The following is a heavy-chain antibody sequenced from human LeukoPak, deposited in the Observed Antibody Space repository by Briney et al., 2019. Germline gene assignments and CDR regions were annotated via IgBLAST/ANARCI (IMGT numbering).Heavy chain of an antibody. CDR3: AREGHYYDSSGYPRGYYPNFYFDY. CDR1: GGSVSSGSSY. V-gene: IGHV4-61*01. Sequence: SETLSLTCTVSGGSVSSGSSYWSWIRQPPGKGLEWIGYIYYSGSTNYNPSLKSRVTLSVDTSKNQFSLKLSSVTAADTAVYYCAREGHYYDSSGYPRGYYPNFYFDYWGQGTLVTVSS. CDR2: IYYSGST. J-gene: IGHJ4*02. D-gene: IGHD3-22*01.